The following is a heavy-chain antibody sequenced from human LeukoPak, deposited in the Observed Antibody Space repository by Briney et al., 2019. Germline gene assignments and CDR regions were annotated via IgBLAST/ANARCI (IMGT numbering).Heavy chain of an antibody. J-gene: IGHJ4*02. CDR1: GGSFNGYS. V-gene: IGHV4-34*12. CDR3: AAELDGYKTFDQ. CDR2: IIHTGST. Sequence: SETLSLTCAVYGGSFNGYSWSWIRQTPGKGLEWIGEIIHTGSTKYNPSLSSGVTISVDTSKNQFSLKVSSVTAADTAVYYCAAELDGYKTFDQWGQGTLVTVSS. D-gene: IGHD5-24*01.